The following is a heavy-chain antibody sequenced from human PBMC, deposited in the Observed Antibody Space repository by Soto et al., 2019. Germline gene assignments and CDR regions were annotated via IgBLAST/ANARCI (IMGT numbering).Heavy chain of an antibody. V-gene: IGHV4-34*01. CDR3: AGMVRGVIVYYYGMDV. J-gene: IGHJ6*02. D-gene: IGHD3-10*01. CDR1: GGSLSGYY. CDR2: INHIGST. Sequence: PSETLSLTCAVSGGSLSGYYWSWIRQPPGKRLEWIGEINHIGSTNYNPSLKSRVTILVDTSKNQFSLKLSSVTAADTAVYYCAGMVRGVIVYYYGMDVWGQGTTVTVSS.